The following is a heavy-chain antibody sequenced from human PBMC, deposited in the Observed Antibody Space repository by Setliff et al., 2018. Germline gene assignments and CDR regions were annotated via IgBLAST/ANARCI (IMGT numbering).Heavy chain of an antibody. J-gene: IGHJ4*02. D-gene: IGHD3-10*01. CDR3: FGAGTCSY. CDR2: INPDGSEK. V-gene: IGHV3-7*01. Sequence: PGGSLRLSCAASGITFKNAWMTWVRQAPGKGLEWLASINPDGSEKYYVDSVKGRFTISRDNAKNSLSLQMNSLRTEDTAVYYCFGAGTCSYWGQGTLVTVSS. CDR1: GITFKNAW.